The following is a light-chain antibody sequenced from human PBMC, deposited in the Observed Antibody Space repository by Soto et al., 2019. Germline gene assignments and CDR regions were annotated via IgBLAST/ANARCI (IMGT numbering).Light chain of an antibody. J-gene: IGKJ3*01. V-gene: IGKV3-15*01. CDR2: GAS. Sequence: EIVMTQSPATLSVSPGDRATLSCRASRSVSSNLAWYQQKPGQALRLLIYGASTRATGIPARFSGSGSGTEFTRTISSLQSEDFAVYYCQQYNNRPTFGPGTKVDIK. CDR3: QQYNNRPT. CDR1: RSVSSN.